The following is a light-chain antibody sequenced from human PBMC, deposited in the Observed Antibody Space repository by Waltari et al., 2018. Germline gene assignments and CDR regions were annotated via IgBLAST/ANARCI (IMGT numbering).Light chain of an antibody. CDR2: GAS. CDR1: QGVRSGV. Sequence: EIVLTQSPGTLSLSPGERATLSCRASQGVRSGVWAWYQQQPAQAPRLLIHGASTRAAGIPDRFSGSGSGTDFTLTISRLEPEDFAVYYCQYYGIAGITFGPGTKVDIK. J-gene: IGKJ3*01. CDR3: QYYGIAGIT. V-gene: IGKV3-20*01.